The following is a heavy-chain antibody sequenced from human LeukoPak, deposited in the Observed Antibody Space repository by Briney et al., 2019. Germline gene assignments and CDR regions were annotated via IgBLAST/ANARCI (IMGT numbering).Heavy chain of an antibody. CDR2: IYSGGST. Sequence: GGSLRLSCAASGFTVSSNYMSWVRQAPGKGLEWVSVIYSGGSTYYADSVKGRFTISRDNSKNTLYLQMNSLRAEDTAVYYCARRYSSGWWFDYWGQGTLVTVSS. CDR3: ARRYSSGWWFDY. D-gene: IGHD6-19*01. V-gene: IGHV3-66*04. J-gene: IGHJ4*02. CDR1: GFTVSSNY.